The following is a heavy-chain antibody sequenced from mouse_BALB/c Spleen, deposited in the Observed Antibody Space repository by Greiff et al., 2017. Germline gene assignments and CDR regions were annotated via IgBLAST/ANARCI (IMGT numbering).Heavy chain of an antibody. J-gene: IGHJ4*01. V-gene: IGHV1-7*01. CDR2: INPSTGYT. CDR1: GYTFTSYW. Sequence: VQLQQSGAELAKPGASVKMSCKASGYTFTSYWMHWVKQRPGQGLEWIGYINPSTGYTEYNQKFKDKATLTADKSSSTAYMQLSSLTSEDSAVYYCARCYSNPYYYAMDSWGEGTSVTVST. D-gene: IGHD1-1*01. CDR3: ARCYSNPYYYAMDS.